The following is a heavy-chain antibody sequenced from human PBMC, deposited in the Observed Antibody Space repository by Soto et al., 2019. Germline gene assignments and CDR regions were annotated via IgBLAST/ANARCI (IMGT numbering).Heavy chain of an antibody. CDR3: ARYEGDDYVWGSYRQGAFDI. CDR1: GYTFTSYG. Sequence: VKVSCQASGYTFTSYGISWVRQAPGQGLEWMGWISAYNGNTNYAQKPQGRVTMTTDTSTSTAYMELRSLRSDDTAVYYCARYEGDDYVWGSYRQGAFDIWGQGTMVTVS. V-gene: IGHV1-18*04. D-gene: IGHD3-16*02. J-gene: IGHJ3*02. CDR2: ISAYNGNT.